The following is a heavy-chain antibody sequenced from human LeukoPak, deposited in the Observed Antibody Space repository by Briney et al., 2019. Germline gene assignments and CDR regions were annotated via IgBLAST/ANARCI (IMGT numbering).Heavy chain of an antibody. CDR2: ISAYNGNT. V-gene: IGHV1-18*01. CDR3: ARSAAGTNDAFDI. D-gene: IGHD6-13*01. J-gene: IGHJ3*02. CDR1: GYTFPSYG. Sequence: ASVKVSCMASGYTFPSYGISWVRQAPGQGLEWMGWISAYNGNTNYAQKLQGRVTMTTDTSTSTAYMELRSLRSDDTAVYYCARSAAGTNDAFDIWGQGTMVTVSS.